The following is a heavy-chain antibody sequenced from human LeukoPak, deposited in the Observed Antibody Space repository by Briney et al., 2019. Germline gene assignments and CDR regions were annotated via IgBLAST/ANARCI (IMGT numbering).Heavy chain of an antibody. J-gene: IGHJ4*02. Sequence: GGSLRLSCAASGFTVSSNYMSWVRQAPGKGLEWVPVIYSGGSTYYADSVKGRFTISRDNSKNTLYLQMNSLRDEDTAVYYCATSPYGSGSYWVYWGQGTLVTVSS. CDR2: IYSGGST. CDR3: ATSPYGSGSYWVY. CDR1: GFTVSSNY. V-gene: IGHV3-66*01. D-gene: IGHD3-10*01.